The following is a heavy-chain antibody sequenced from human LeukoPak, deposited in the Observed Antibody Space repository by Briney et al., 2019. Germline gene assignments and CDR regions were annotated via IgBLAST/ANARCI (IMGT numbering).Heavy chain of an antibody. Sequence: ASVKVSCKASGYTFTGYYMHWVRQAPGQGLEWMGIINPSGGSTNYARKFQGRVTMTRDTSTNTVYMELSSLRSEDTAVYYCARGPSITMVRGGQWYYYMDVWGKGTTVTISS. CDR2: INPSGGST. V-gene: IGHV1-46*01. CDR1: GYTFTGYY. D-gene: IGHD3-10*01. CDR3: ARGPSITMVRGGQWYYYMDV. J-gene: IGHJ6*03.